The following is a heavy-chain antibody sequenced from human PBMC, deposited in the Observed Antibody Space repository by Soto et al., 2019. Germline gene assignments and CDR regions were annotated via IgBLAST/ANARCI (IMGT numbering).Heavy chain of an antibody. Sequence: QVQLVQSGAEVRKPGSSVKVSCKASGGTFSSYIISWVRQAPGQGLEWMGRIIPILGIANYAQKFQGRVTMSADKSTSTAHFELSSLRSEDTAVYYCGRERDMTTVTPGYFDYWGQGTLVTVSS. CDR3: GRERDMTTVTPGYFDY. D-gene: IGHD4-17*01. J-gene: IGHJ4*02. CDR2: IIPILGIA. CDR1: GGTFSSYI. V-gene: IGHV1-69*02.